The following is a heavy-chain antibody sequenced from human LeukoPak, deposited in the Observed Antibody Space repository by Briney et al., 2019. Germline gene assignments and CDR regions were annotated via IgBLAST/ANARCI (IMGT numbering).Heavy chain of an antibody. CDR2: IYYTGNT. Sequence: SETLSLTCTVSGGSISSSSYYWGWIRQPPGKGLEWIGSIYYTGNTYYSPSLTSRVTISIDTSKYQFSLKLSSVSAADTAVYYCARVPQGFYYYYMDVWGKGTTVTVSS. CDR1: GGSISSSSYY. V-gene: IGHV4-39*07. J-gene: IGHJ6*03. CDR3: ARVPQGFYYYYMDV.